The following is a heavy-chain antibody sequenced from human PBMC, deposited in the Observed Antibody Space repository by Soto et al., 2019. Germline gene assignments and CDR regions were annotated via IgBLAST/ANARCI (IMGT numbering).Heavy chain of an antibody. J-gene: IGHJ6*02. CDR1: GGTFSSYA. V-gene: IGHV1-69*01. CDR3: ARSHGSSTSLEIYYYYYYGMDV. CDR2: IIPISGTA. Sequence: QVQLVQSGAEVKKPGSSVKVSCKASGGTFSSYAISWVRQAPGQGLEWMGGIIPISGTANYAQKFQGRVTITADESTSTAYMGLSSLRSEDSAVYYWARSHGSSTSLEIYYYYYYGMDVWGQGTTVTVSS. D-gene: IGHD2-2*01.